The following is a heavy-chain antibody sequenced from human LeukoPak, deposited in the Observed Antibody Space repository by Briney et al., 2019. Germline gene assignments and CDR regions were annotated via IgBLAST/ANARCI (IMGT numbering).Heavy chain of an antibody. CDR3: AKDADRANKVYFDY. Sequence: PAGSLRLSCAASGFIFNNYAVSWVRQAPAKGLQWVSVISDTCGSTYYADSVKGRISISRDNSKNTLYLQMNSLRAEDTAVYYCAKDADRANKVYFDYWGQGTLVTVSS. J-gene: IGHJ4*02. D-gene: IGHD1/OR15-1a*01. V-gene: IGHV3-23*01. CDR2: ISDTCGST. CDR1: GFIFNNYA.